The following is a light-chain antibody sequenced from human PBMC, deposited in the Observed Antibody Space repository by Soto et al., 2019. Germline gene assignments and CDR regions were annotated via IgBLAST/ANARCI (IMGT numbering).Light chain of an antibody. V-gene: IGLV2-14*01. Sequence: QSVLTQPASVSGSPGQSITISCTGTSSDVGGYNYVSWYQQHPGKAPKLMIYDVSNRPSGVSNRFSGSKSGNTASLTISGIHVAAAAAYYCSSYTSSSTLLVFGGGTQLTVL. CDR1: SSDVGGYNY. J-gene: IGLJ2*01. CDR2: DVS. CDR3: SSYTSSSTLLV.